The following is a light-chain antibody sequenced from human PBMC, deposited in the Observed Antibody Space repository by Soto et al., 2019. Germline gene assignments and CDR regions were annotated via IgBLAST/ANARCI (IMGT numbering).Light chain of an antibody. CDR3: GTWDSSLSVYV. CDR2: ENN. CDR1: SSNIGNNY. Sequence: QSVLTQPPSVSAAPGQKVTISCSGSSSNIGNNYVSWYQQLPGTAPKLLIYENNKRPSGIPGRFSGSKSGTSATLGITGPQTGDEADYYCGTWDSSLSVYVFGGGTKLTVL. J-gene: IGLJ1*01. V-gene: IGLV1-51*02.